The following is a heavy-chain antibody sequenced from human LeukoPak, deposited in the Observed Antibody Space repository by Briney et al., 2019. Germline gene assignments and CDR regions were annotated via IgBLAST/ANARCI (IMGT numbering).Heavy chain of an antibody. J-gene: IGHJ4*02. D-gene: IGHD3-10*01. Sequence: SETLSLTCAVSGGSISSSTNWWSWVRQPPGKGLEWIGEIYHSGGTNYNPSLKSRITISVDKSQNQFSLKVNSLTAADTAVYYCARDRYYYGSGAFDYWGQGTLVTVSS. CDR2: IYHSGGT. CDR1: GGSISSSTNW. V-gene: IGHV4-4*02. CDR3: ARDRYYYGSGAFDY.